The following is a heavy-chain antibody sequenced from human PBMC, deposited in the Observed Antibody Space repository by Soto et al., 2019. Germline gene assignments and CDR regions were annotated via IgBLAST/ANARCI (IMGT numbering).Heavy chain of an antibody. CDR3: AKGYTSGWSDGYLDY. Sequence: EVQLLESGGDLVQPGWSLRLSCAASGFTISSYAMGWVRRAPGKGLEWVSSITTTLTAYYADSVKGRFTISRDNSKNTVYLQLNSLRAEDTALYYCAKGYTSGWSDGYLDYWGQGSLVTVSS. CDR1: GFTISSYA. CDR2: ITTTLTA. J-gene: IGHJ4*02. D-gene: IGHD6-19*01. V-gene: IGHV3-23*01.